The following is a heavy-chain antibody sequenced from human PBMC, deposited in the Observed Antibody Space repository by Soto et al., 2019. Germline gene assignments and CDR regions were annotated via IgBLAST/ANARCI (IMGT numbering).Heavy chain of an antibody. CDR1: GGTFSRYS. Sequence: QVQLVQSGAEVKKPGSSVKVSCKASGGTFSRYSITWVRQAPGHGLEWIGRIIPFFGIPSYAQKFHGRVTIPRNKPTGKATWGLGSLELTKTPVNNWGRKVRDGEPGLEPPVMAGREAGGKGTTVTVSS. D-gene: IGHD3-10*01. CDR3: GRKVRDGEPGLEPPVMAGREA. J-gene: IGHJ6*04. CDR2: IIPFFGIP. V-gene: IGHV1-69*02.